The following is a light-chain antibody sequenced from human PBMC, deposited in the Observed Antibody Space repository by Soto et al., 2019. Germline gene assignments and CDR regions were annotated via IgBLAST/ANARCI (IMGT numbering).Light chain of an antibody. Sequence: EIVMTHSPATLSVSPGDRATLSCRASQSVSSDLAWYQQKPGQAPRLLIFGASTRATDIPDRFSGSGYGTEFTLTISSLQSEDFAVYYCQHYNNWPPITFGQGTRLEIK. CDR3: QHYNNWPPIT. CDR2: GAS. V-gene: IGKV3-15*01. J-gene: IGKJ5*01. CDR1: QSVSSD.